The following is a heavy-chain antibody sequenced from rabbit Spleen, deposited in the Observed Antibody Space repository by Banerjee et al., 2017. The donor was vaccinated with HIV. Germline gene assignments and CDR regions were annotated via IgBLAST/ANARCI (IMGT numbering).Heavy chain of an antibody. CDR2: IEPIFGRT. D-gene: IGHD1-1*01. V-gene: IGHV1S43*01. J-gene: IGHJ4*01. CDR1: GVSFNDKDV. CDR3: AREDVGGSVSL. Sequence: QEQLEESGGGLVKPEGSLTLTCKASGVSFNDKDVMCWVRQAPGKGLEWIGYIEPIFGRTYYANWVNGRFTISSDNAQNTVDLQMNSLTAADTATYFCAREDVGGSVSLWGPGTLVTVS.